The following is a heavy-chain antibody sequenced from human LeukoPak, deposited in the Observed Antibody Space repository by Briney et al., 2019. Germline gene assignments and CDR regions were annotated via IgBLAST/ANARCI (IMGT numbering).Heavy chain of an antibody. CDR1: GFTFSSYA. Sequence: GGSLRLSCAASGFTFSSYAMHWVRQAPGKGLEWVAVISYDGSNKYYADSVKGRFTISRDNSKNTLYLQMNSLRAEDTAVYYCASLYSSANFDYWGQGTLVTVSS. V-gene: IGHV3-30*04. CDR3: ASLYSSANFDY. CDR2: ISYDGSNK. D-gene: IGHD5-18*01. J-gene: IGHJ4*02.